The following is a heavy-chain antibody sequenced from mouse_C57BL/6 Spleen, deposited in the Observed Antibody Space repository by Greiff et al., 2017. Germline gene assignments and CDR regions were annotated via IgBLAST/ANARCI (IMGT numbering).Heavy chain of an antibody. CDR1: GYTFTSYW. D-gene: IGHD3-2*02. CDR2: IDPSDSYT. J-gene: IGHJ2*01. V-gene: IGHV1-50*01. CDR3: ARRNWYVLRY. Sequence: QVQLQQPGAELVKPGASVKLSCKASGYTFTSYWMQWVKQRPGQGLEWIGEIDPSDSYTNYNQKFKGKATLTVNTSSSTAYMQLSSLTSEDSAVYYCARRNWYVLRYWGQGTTLTVSS.